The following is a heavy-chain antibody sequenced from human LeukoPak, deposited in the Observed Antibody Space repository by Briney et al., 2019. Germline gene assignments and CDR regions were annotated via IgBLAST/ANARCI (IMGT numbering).Heavy chain of an antibody. Sequence: GASVKVSCKTSGDTFTSYGISWVRQAPGQGLEWMGWISAYNGNTNYAQKLQGRVTMTTDTSTSTAYMELRSLRSDDTAVYYCARDRAPDYYDSSGYYPLDYWGQGTLVTVSS. V-gene: IGHV1-18*01. J-gene: IGHJ4*02. CDR2: ISAYNGNT. CDR3: ARDRAPDYYDSSGYYPLDY. CDR1: GDTFTSYG. D-gene: IGHD3-22*01.